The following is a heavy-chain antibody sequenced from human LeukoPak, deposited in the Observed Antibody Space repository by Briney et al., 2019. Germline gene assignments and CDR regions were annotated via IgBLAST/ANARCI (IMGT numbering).Heavy chain of an antibody. V-gene: IGHV3-48*01. CDR3: ARSWYDDYGPSAFDV. CDR2: ISSRSPSI. D-gene: IGHD4-17*01. Sequence: GGSLRLSCAASGFTFSNYNLNWVRQAPGKGLEWVSYISSRSPSIFYGDSVKGRFTISKDNAKNSLYLQVNSLRAEDTAVYYCARSWYDDYGPSAFDVWGQGTMVTVSS. CDR1: GFTFSNYN. J-gene: IGHJ3*01.